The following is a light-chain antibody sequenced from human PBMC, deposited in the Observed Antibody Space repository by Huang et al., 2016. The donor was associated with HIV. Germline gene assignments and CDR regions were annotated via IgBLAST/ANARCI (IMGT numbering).Light chain of an antibody. J-gene: IGKJ2*01. Sequence: EIVLTQSPATLSLSPGERATLSCRASESVANFLAWYQQKPGQAPRLLIYDASNRAAVIPTRFSGSGSGTDFTLTISRLEPEDFAIYYCQQRSSWYTFGQGTKVEIK. CDR2: DAS. CDR1: ESVANF. CDR3: QQRSSWYT. V-gene: IGKV3-11*01.